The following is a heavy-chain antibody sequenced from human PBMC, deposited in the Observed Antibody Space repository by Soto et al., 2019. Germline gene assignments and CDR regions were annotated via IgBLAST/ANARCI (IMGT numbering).Heavy chain of an antibody. D-gene: IGHD2-2*02. V-gene: IGHV4-31*03. CDR2: IYYSGST. CDR3: ARGLKYQLLYFGTWFDP. J-gene: IGHJ5*02. Sequence: SETLSLTCTVSGGSISSGGYYWSWIRQHPGKGLEWIGYIYYSGSTYYNPSLKSRVTISVDTSKNQFSLKLSSVTAADTAVYYCARGLKYQLLYFGTWFDPWGQRTLVTVSS. CDR1: GGSISSGGYY.